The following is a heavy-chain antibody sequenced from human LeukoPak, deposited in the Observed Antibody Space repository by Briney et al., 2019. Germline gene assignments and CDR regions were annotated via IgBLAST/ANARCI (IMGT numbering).Heavy chain of an antibody. CDR2: IYYSGCT. CDR3: ARGIQLWSVDY. Sequence: SETLSLTCTVSGGSISSSSYYWGWIRQPPGKGLEWIGSIYYSGCTYYNPSLKSRVTISVDTSKNQFSLKLSSVTAADTAVYYCARGIQLWSVDYWGQGTLVTVSS. V-gene: IGHV4-39*01. J-gene: IGHJ4*02. CDR1: GGSISSSSYY. D-gene: IGHD5-18*01.